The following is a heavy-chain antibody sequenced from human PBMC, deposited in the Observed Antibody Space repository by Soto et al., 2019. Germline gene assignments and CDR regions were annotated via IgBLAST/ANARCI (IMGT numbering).Heavy chain of an antibody. J-gene: IGHJ4*02. CDR1: GGSISSGGYY. V-gene: IGHV4-31*03. Sequence: QVQLQESGPGLVKPSQTLSLTCTVSGGSISSGGYYWSWIRQHQGKGLEWIGYIHYSGSTYYNPSLKSRVTISVDTSKHQVSLKLSSVTAADTAVYYCARTDGYGFDYWGQGTLVTVSS. CDR3: ARTDGYGFDY. CDR2: IHYSGST. D-gene: IGHD5-12*01.